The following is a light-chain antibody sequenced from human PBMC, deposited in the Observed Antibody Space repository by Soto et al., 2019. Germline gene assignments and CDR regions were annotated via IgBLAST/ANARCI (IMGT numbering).Light chain of an antibody. CDR3: QQYNSYPIT. CDR1: QNINSW. CDR2: KAS. Sequence: DIQMTQSPSTLSASVGDRVTITCRASQNINSWLAWYQQKPGKAPKLLIYKASSLESGVPSRFSGGGSGTEFTLTISSLQPDDFATYYCQQYNSYPITFGQGTRLEIK. J-gene: IGKJ5*01. V-gene: IGKV1-5*03.